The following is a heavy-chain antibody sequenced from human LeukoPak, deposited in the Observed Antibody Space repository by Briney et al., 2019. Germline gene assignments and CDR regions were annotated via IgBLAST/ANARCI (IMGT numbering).Heavy chain of an antibody. CDR1: GGSISSNSYY. V-gene: IGHV3-11*04. CDR2: ISSSGSSI. Sequence: PSETLSLTCAVSGGSISSNSYYWGWIRQPPGKGLEWVSYISSSGSSIHYADSVKGRFTISRDNAKNSLYLQMNGLRAEDTAVYYCAREESYGSGNPLDNWGQGTLVTVSS. D-gene: IGHD3-10*01. CDR3: AREESYGSGNPLDN. J-gene: IGHJ4*02.